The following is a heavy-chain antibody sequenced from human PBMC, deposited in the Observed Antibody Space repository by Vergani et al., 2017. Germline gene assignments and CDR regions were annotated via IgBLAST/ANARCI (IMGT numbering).Heavy chain of an antibody. CDR1: GASVSRGTYY. V-gene: IGHV4-61*02. CDR2: MYTSGHT. CDR3: ARASHCINCYSEGPNGPGYYYMDV. J-gene: IGHJ6*03. Sequence: QVQLQESGPGLLKPSQTLSLTCTVSGASVSRGTYYWTWIRQPAGKKLEWIVRMYTSGHTIYNPSLESRVTMSVDTSKNQLYLQLSSVTGADTAVYYCARASHCINCYSEGPNGPGYYYMDVWGKGTTVTVSS. D-gene: IGHD2-21*01.